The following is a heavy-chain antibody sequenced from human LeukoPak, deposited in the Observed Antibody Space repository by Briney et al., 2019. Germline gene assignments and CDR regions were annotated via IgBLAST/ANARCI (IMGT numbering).Heavy chain of an antibody. D-gene: IGHD5-18*01. CDR2: IYTSGST. Sequence: PSQTLSLTCTVSGGSISSGSYYWSWIRQPAGKGLEWIGRIYTSGSTNYNPSLKSRVTISVDTSKNQFSLKLSSVTAADTAVYYCARDWVHRRGYSYDYWGQGTLVTVSS. CDR1: GGSISSGSYY. J-gene: IGHJ4*02. V-gene: IGHV4-61*02. CDR3: ARDWVHRRGYSYDY.